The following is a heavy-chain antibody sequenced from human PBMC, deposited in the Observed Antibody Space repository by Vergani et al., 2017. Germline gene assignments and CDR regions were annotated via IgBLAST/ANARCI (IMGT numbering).Heavy chain of an antibody. CDR1: GGSFSGYY. D-gene: IGHD2-2*01. CDR3: ARGVGYCSSTSCYYYYGMDV. CDR2: INHSGST. Sequence: QVQLQQWGAGLLKPSETLSLTCAVYGGSFSGYYWSWIRQPPGKGLEWIGEINHSGSTNYNPSLKSRVTISVDTSKNQVSLKLSSVTAADTAVYYCARGVGYCSSTSCYYYYGMDVWGQGTTVTVSS. J-gene: IGHJ6*02. V-gene: IGHV4-34*01.